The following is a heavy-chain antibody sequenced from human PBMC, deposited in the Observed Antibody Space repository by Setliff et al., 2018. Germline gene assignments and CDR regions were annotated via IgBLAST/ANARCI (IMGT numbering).Heavy chain of an antibody. D-gene: IGHD6-13*01. CDR2: IXXXXXXX. CDR1: GFTFNTYA. CDR3: VKDVVGYSSTWPKRDYFDY. J-gene: IGHJ4*02. V-gene: IGHV3-23*01. Sequence: GGSLRLSCAASGFTFNTYAMSWVRQPPGKGLEWVSSIXXXXXXXXXXXXVRGRFXXSRDNSKKTLYLQMNSLRAEDTAVYYCVKDVVGYSSTWPKRDYFDYWGQGTLVTVSS.